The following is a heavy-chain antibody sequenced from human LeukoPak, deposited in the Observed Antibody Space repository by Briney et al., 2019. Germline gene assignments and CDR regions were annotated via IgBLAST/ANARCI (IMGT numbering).Heavy chain of an antibody. CDR3: AREAITIFGVVRTQTTYGPHRFDP. J-gene: IGHJ5*02. V-gene: IGHV1-58*02. CDR2: IVVGSGST. CDR1: GSTFTSSA. D-gene: IGHD3-3*01. Sequence: ASVKVSCKTSGSTFTSSAMQWVRQARGQRLEWLGWIVVGSGSTNYAQKFQERVTITRDMSTRTVYMELSNLRSEDTAVYYCAREAITIFGVVRTQTTYGPHRFDPWGQGTLVTVSS.